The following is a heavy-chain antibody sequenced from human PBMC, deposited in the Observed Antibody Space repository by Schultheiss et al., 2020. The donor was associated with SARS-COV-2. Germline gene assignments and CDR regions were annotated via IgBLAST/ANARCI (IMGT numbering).Heavy chain of an antibody. V-gene: IGHV3-48*04. CDR2: ISSSGSTI. CDR1: GFTFSSYS. J-gene: IGHJ6*02. Sequence: GGSLRLSCAASGFTFSSYSMNWVRQAPGKGLEWVSYISSSGSTIYYADSVKGRFTISRDNAKNSLYLQMNSLRAEDTAVYYCARDLIESHTFGGVIGHYYGMDVWGQGTTVTVSS. D-gene: IGHD3-16*02. CDR3: ARDLIESHTFGGVIGHYYGMDV.